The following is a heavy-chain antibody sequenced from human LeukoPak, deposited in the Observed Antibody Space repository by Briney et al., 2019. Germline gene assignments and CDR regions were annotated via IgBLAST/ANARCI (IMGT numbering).Heavy chain of an antibody. CDR1: GYTFTSYG. CDR2: ISAYNGNT. Sequence: GASVKVSCKASGYTFTSYGITWVRQAPGQGLEWMGWISAYNGNTNYAQKLQGRVTMTTDTSTSTAYMNLRSLRSDDTAVYYCARESLGSYNRVVIVARGHDAFDIWGQGTMVTVSS. CDR3: ARESLGSYNRVVIVARGHDAFDI. D-gene: IGHD3-3*01. J-gene: IGHJ3*02. V-gene: IGHV1-18*01.